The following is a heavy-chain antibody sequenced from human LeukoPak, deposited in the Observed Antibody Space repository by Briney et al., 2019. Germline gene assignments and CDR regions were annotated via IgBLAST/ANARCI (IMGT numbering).Heavy chain of an antibody. J-gene: IGHJ4*02. CDR1: GFTFSKYG. CDR3: ARHPNSNWDY. D-gene: IGHD6-13*01. CDR2: INESGNEK. Sequence: GGSLRLSCAASGFTFSKYGMSWVRQVPGKGLEWVVNINESGNEKNYVDSVKGRFTVSSDNAQDSLYLQMNSLRVEDTAVYYCARHPNSNWDYWGQGTLVTVSS. V-gene: IGHV3-7*03.